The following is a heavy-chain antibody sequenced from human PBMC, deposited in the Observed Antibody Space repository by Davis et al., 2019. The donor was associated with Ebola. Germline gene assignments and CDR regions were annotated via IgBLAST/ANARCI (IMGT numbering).Heavy chain of an antibody. CDR1: GGSISTYY. D-gene: IGHD6-19*01. CDR3: ARSLYSSLSHAAY. CDR2: ISSTGGT. Sequence: SETLSLTCTVSGGSISTYYWSWIRQPPGKGLEWIGYISSTGGTEYNPSLRSRVTMSVDTSKNQFSLRLSSVTAADTAVYYCARSLYSSLSHAAYWGQGALVTVSS. V-gene: IGHV4-59*01. J-gene: IGHJ4*02.